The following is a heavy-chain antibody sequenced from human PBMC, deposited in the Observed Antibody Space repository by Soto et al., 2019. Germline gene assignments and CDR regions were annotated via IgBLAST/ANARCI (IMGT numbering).Heavy chain of an antibody. CDR1: GGTFSSYT. V-gene: IGHV1-69*04. D-gene: IGHD1-1*01. CDR3: ARDKKGYLDNWFDP. J-gene: IGHJ5*02. Sequence: SVKVSCKASGGTFSSYTISWVRQAPGQGLEWMGRIIPILGIANYAQKFQGRVTITADKSTSTAYMELSSLRSEDTAVYYCARDKKGYLDNWFDPWGQGTLVTVS. CDR2: IIPILGIA.